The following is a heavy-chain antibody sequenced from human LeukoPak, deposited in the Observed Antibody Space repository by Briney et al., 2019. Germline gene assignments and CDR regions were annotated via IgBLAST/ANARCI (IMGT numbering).Heavy chain of an antibody. CDR2: IYPGDSDT. V-gene: IGHV5-51*01. D-gene: IGHD3-10*01. CDR3: ARRGRGGSGFEGAFDI. CDR1: GYSFTSYW. Sequence: GESLKISCKGSGYSFTSYWIGWVRQMPGKGLEWMGIIYPGDSDTTYSPSFQGQVTISADKSISTAYVQWSSLKASDSAIYYCARRGRGGSGFEGAFDIWGQGTMVTVSS. J-gene: IGHJ3*02.